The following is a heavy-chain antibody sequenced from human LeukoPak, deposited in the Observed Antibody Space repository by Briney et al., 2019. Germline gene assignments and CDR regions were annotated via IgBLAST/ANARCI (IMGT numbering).Heavy chain of an antibody. CDR1: GFIFNNYG. Sequence: PGGSLRLSCAASGFIFNNYGLVWVRQAPGKGLEWVSAISNDGGGTTYADFVKGRFSVSRDNSKNTLFLQMNSLRAEDTARYYCAKGSSGYFFDLWGQGTLVTVYS. D-gene: IGHD3-22*01. CDR3: AKGSSGYFFDL. CDR2: ISNDGGGT. V-gene: IGHV3-23*01. J-gene: IGHJ4*02.